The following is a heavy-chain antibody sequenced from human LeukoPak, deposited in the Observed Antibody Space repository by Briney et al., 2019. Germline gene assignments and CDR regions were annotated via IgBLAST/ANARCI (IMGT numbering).Heavy chain of an antibody. J-gene: IGHJ4*02. Sequence: GGSLRLSCAASGFTFSDYYMSWIRQAPGKGLEWGSYISTRSSTIYYADSVKGRFTISRDNSKNTLYLQMNSLRAEDTAVYYCAKGAYGSGSYYYFDYWGQGTLVTVSS. CDR2: ISTRSSTI. CDR3: AKGAYGSGSYYYFDY. D-gene: IGHD3-10*01. CDR1: GFTFSDYY. V-gene: IGHV3-11*01.